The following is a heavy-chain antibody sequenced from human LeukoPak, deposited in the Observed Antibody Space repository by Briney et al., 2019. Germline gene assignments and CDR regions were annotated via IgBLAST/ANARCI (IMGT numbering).Heavy chain of an antibody. V-gene: IGHV3-48*02. CDR2: ISISSSTL. D-gene: IGHD3-3*01. Sequence: RGSLRLSRTASGFTFSSYAMNWVRQAPGKGLEWVSYISISSSTLYYTDSVKGRFTISRDNAKNSLYLQMNSLRDEDTAVYYCARDSGVDAHIDYWGQGTPVTVSA. CDR1: GFTFSSYA. CDR3: ARDSGVDAHIDY. J-gene: IGHJ4*02.